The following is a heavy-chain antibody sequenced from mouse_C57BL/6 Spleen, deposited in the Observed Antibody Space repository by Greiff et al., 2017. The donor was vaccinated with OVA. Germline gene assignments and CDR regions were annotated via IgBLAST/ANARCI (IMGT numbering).Heavy chain of an antibody. J-gene: IGHJ2*01. V-gene: IGHV1-64*01. CDR2: IHPNSGST. D-gene: IGHD2-4*01. CDR3: ARGDYDYDYFDY. Sequence: LQQPGAELVKPGASVKLSCKASGYTFTSYWMHWVKQRPGQGLEWIGMIHPNSGSTNYNEKFKSKATLTVDESSSTAYMQLSSLTSEDSAVYYCARGDYDYDYFDYWGQGTTLTVSS. CDR1: GYTFTSYW.